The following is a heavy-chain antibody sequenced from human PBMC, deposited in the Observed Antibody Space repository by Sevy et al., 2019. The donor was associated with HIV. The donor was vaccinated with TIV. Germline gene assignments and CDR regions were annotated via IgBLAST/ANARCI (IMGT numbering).Heavy chain of an antibody. D-gene: IGHD3-22*01. J-gene: IGHJ4*02. Sequence: ASVKVSCKASGGTFSSYAISWVRQVPGQGLEWMGGIIPIFGTANYAQKFQGRVTITADESTSTAYMELSSLRSEDTAVYYCARDASRYDSSGYLDYWGQGTLVTVSS. CDR2: IIPIFGTA. CDR1: GGTFSSYA. V-gene: IGHV1-69*13. CDR3: ARDASRYDSSGYLDY.